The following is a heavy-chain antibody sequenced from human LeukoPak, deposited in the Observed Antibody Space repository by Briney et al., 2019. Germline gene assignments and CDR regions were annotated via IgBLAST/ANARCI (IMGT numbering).Heavy chain of an antibody. Sequence: ASVKVSCKVSGYTLTELSMHWVRQAPGQGLEWMGRIIPILGIANYAQKFQGRVTITADKSTSTAYMELSSLRSEDTAVYYCARDLGDYVWGSYRPRWFDPWGQGTLVTVSS. CDR3: ARDLGDYVWGSYRPRWFDP. J-gene: IGHJ5*02. CDR2: IIPILGIA. D-gene: IGHD3-16*02. V-gene: IGHV1-69*04. CDR1: GYTLTELS.